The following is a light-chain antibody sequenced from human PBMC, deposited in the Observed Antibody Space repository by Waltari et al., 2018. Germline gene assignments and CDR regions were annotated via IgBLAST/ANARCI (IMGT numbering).Light chain of an antibody. CDR1: QSISSN. Sequence: DIQMTQSPSSLSASVGDRVTTTCRSSQSISSNLNWYQQKPGKAPKLLIYGASTLQSGVPSRFSGRGSGTDFTLTISSLQPADFATYFCQQTYSTFHTFGQGTKVDIK. J-gene: IGKJ2*01. CDR2: GAS. CDR3: QQTYSTFHT. V-gene: IGKV1-39*01.